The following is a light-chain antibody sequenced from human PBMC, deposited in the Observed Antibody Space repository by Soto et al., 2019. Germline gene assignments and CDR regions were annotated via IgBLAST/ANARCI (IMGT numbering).Light chain of an antibody. J-gene: IGLJ2*01. Sequence: SYELTQPPSVSVSPGQTARITCSGDALTKQYVYWYQQKPGQAPILVIYKDTERPSGIPERFSGSSSGTTVTLTISGVQAEDEADYYCQSADLSAIVVFGGGTKLTVL. V-gene: IGLV3-25*03. CDR2: KDT. CDR1: ALTKQY. CDR3: QSADLSAIVV.